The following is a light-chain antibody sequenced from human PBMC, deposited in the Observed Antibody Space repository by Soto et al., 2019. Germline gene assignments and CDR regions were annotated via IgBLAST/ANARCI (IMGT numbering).Light chain of an antibody. V-gene: IGKV3-11*01. CDR1: QSVSSS. Sequence: EIVLTQSPATLSLSPGERATLSCRASQSVSSSLAWFQHKPGQAPRLLIYYASNRATGIPSRFSGSGSGTDFTLTISSLEPEDLAIDDCQHRSNWPRILGQGTKLEIK. CDR3: QHRSNWPRI. J-gene: IGKJ2*01. CDR2: YAS.